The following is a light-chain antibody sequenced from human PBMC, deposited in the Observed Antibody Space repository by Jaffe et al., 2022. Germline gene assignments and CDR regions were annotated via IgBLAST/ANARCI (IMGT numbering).Light chain of an antibody. CDR3: QQFNSYPLT. Sequence: AIQLTQSPSSLSASVGDKVTITCRASEDIRSGLGWYQQRPGEPPELLIYDASSLKSGVPGRFSGSGSGTDFTLTVSRLQPEDFAIYFCQQFNSYPLTFGGGTKVEIK. J-gene: IGKJ4*01. V-gene: IGKV1-13*02. CDR1: EDIRSG. CDR2: DAS.